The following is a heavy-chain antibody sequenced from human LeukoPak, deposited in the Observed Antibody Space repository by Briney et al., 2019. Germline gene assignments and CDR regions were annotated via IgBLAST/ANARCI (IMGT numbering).Heavy chain of an antibody. CDR2: IYTSGST. J-gene: IGHJ4*02. CDR3: ARDLGNMVTNSPYFDY. D-gene: IGHD5-18*01. V-gene: IGHV4-4*07. Sequence: SETLSLTCTVSGGSISGYYWSWIRQPAGKGLEWIGRIYTSGSTNYNPSLKSRVTMSVDTSKNQFSLKLSSVTAADTAVYYCARDLGNMVTNSPYFDYWGQGTLVTVSS. CDR1: GGSISGYY.